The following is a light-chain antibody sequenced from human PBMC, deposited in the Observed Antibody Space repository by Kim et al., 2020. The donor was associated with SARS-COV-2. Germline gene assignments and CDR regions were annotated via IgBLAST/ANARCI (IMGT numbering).Light chain of an antibody. CDR1: QSISSA. J-gene: IGKJ4*01. CDR2: DAS. CDR3: QHFNTFSLT. Sequence: ASVGDRVTITCRASQSISSALAWYHQKPGKPPKLLMYDASHLYNGVPPRFSGNGSGTDFTLTISNLQPEDFATYYCQHFNTFSLTFGGGTKVDIK. V-gene: IGKV1-13*02.